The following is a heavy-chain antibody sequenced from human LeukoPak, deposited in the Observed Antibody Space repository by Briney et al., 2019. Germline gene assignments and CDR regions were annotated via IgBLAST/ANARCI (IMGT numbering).Heavy chain of an antibody. J-gene: IGHJ4*02. CDR2: IDPSDSYI. CDR1: GYSFTSNW. CDR3: ARLIVATYVAVYYFGY. V-gene: IGHV5-10-1*01. Sequence: GESLKISCKGSGYSFTSNWITWVRQMPGKGLEWMGRIDPSDSYINYSLSFQGHVTFSADKSISTAYLQWSSLKASDTAMYYCARLIVATYVAVYYFGYWGQGTLVTVSS. D-gene: IGHD5-12*01.